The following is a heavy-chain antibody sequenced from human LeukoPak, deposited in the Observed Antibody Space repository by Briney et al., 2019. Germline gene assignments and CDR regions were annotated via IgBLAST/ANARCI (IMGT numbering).Heavy chain of an antibody. J-gene: IGHJ4*02. Sequence: ASVKVSCKASGYTFTSCAMNWVRQAPGQGLEWMGWINTNTGNPTYAQGFTERFVFSLDTSVSTAYLQISSLKAEDTAVYYCARGQQLDGFDYWGQGTLVTVSS. V-gene: IGHV7-4-1*02. CDR1: GYTFTSCA. CDR2: INTNTGNP. CDR3: ARGQQLDGFDY. D-gene: IGHD3-10*01.